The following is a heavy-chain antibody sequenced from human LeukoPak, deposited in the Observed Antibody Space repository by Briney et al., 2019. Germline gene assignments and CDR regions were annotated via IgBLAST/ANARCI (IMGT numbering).Heavy chain of an antibody. CDR2: ISGSGGST. CDR3: ARDGSKDDFPDY. D-gene: IGHD3-3*01. V-gene: IGHV3-23*01. J-gene: IGHJ4*02. Sequence: GGSLRLSCAASGFTFSSYAMSWVRQAPGKGLEWVSAISGSGGSTYYGDSVKGRFTISRDNSKNTLYLQMNSLRAEDTAVYYCARDGSKDDFPDYWGQGTLVTVSS. CDR1: GFTFSSYA.